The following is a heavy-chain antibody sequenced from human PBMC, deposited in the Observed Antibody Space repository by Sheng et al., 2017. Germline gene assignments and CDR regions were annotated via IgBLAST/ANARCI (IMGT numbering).Heavy chain of an antibody. J-gene: IGHJ4*02. CDR1: GFTFSSYA. V-gene: IGHV3-23*04. Sequence: EVQLVESGGGLVQPGGSLRLSCAASGFTFSSYAMTWVRQAPGKGLEWVSGITGSGGSTNYADSVKGRFTISRDNSKNTLYLQMNSLRAEDTAVYYCAKDESSNWYPLGDWGQGTLVTVSS. D-gene: IGHD6-13*01. CDR3: AKDESSNWYPLGD. CDR2: ITGSGGST.